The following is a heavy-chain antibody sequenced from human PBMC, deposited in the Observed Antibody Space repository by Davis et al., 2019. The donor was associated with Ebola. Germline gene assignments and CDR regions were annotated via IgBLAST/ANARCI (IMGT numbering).Heavy chain of an antibody. CDR2: INSDGSDT. CDR1: GFTFSSYW. Sequence: PGGSLRLSCAASGFTFSSYWMHWVRQVPGKGLVWVSRINSDGSDTIYGDAVKGRFTVSRDNSKNTLYLQMNSLRAEDTAVYYCSSPNFDYWGQGTLVTVSS. V-gene: IGHV3-74*01. CDR3: SSPNFDY. J-gene: IGHJ4*02.